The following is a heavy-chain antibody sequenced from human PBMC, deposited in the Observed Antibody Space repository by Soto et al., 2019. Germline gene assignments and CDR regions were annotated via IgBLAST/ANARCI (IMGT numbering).Heavy chain of an antibody. Sequence: SETLSLTCTVARGCVSSGGYFWSWIRQLPAKGLQWIGYIYRTGSTFYNPSLKSRVTISLDTYKSQFSLRLTSVTAADTAMHFCGGSSARSMFDYCRPGTRVTVSS. CDR1: RGCVSSGGYF. D-gene: IGHD2-2*01. CDR3: GGSSARSMFDY. V-gene: IGHV4-31*03. J-gene: IGHJ4*02. CDR2: IYRTGST.